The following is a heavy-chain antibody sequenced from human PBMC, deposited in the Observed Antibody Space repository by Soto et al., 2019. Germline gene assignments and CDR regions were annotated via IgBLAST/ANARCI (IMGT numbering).Heavy chain of an antibody. D-gene: IGHD3-3*01. J-gene: IGHJ6*02. Sequence: PGGSLRLSCAASGFTFSSYAMSWVRQAPGKGLEWVSAISGSGGSTYYADSVKGRFTISRDNSKNTLYLQMNSLRAEDTAVYYCAKDYSAYYDFWSGYLRADTYYYYGMDVWGQGTTVTVSS. V-gene: IGHV3-23*01. CDR1: GFTFSSYA. CDR2: ISGSGGST. CDR3: AKDYSAYYDFWSGYLRADTYYYYGMDV.